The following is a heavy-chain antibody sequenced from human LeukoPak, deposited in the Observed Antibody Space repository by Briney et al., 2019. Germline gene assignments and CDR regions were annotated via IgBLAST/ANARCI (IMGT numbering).Heavy chain of an antibody. J-gene: IGHJ4*02. Sequence: PGGSLRLSCAASGFTFSSDEMNWVRQAPGKGLEWVSYISSSGSTIYYADSVKGRFTISRDNAKNSLYLQMNSLRAEDTAVYYCAREAVTIDYWGQGTLVTVSS. CDR3: AREAVTIDY. CDR2: ISSSGSTI. CDR1: GFTFSSDE. D-gene: IGHD4-17*01. V-gene: IGHV3-48*03.